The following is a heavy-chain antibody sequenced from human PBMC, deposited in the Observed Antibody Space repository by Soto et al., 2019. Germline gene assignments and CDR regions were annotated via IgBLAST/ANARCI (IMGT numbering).Heavy chain of an antibody. Sequence: PGESLKISCKGGVATYSIAWVRQLPGKGLEWMGIIYPLNSETRYSPSFQGQVTISADTSTDTAYLQWSSLKASDTATYYCARPSNGYSGYDYRRSYYYALDVWGQGTTVTVSS. V-gene: IGHV5-51*01. CDR3: ARPSNGYSGYDYRRSYYYALDV. CDR2: IYPLNSET. D-gene: IGHD5-12*01. CDR1: VATYS. J-gene: IGHJ6*02.